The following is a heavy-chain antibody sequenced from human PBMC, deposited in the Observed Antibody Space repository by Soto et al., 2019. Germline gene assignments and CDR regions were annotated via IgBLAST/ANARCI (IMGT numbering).Heavy chain of an antibody. Sequence: QGQLVQSGPEVQKPGSSVKVSCKDSGGLFSSFAISWVRQAPGQGLEWLGGIIPVFGTTNYAEKFQGRVTITADESTNTAYMELSSLTSGDTAIYYCARGGGPYVWFNEFWGQGTLVTVSS. J-gene: IGHJ4*02. D-gene: IGHD3-16*01. CDR3: ARGGGPYVWFNEF. CDR1: GGLFSSFA. V-gene: IGHV1-69*01. CDR2: IIPVFGTT.